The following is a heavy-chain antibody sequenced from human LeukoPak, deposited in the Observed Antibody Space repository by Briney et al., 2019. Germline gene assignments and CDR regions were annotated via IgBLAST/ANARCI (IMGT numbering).Heavy chain of an antibody. Sequence: GESLKISCKGSGYSFTNYWIGWVRQTPGKGLEWMGIINPDDSEIKYSPSLQGQVTISADKSISTAYLQWSSLKASDTAMYYCARQPLTNNWFDPWGQGTLVTVSS. V-gene: IGHV5-51*01. J-gene: IGHJ5*02. CDR2: INPDDSEI. D-gene: IGHD1-14*01. CDR3: ARQPLTNNWFDP. CDR1: GYSFTNYW.